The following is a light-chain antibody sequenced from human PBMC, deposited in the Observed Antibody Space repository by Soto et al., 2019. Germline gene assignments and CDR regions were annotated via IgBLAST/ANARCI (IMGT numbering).Light chain of an antibody. V-gene: IGKV3-15*01. CDR3: QQYINLWT. Sequence: EIVLTQSPATLSSFPGDRVTLSCRASQYINTRLAWYQHRPGQSPRLLIYGASTRATGVPARFSGSGSGTEFTLTISSLQSEDFAVYYCQQYINLWTFGQGTKVDIK. CDR1: QYINTR. J-gene: IGKJ1*01. CDR2: GAS.